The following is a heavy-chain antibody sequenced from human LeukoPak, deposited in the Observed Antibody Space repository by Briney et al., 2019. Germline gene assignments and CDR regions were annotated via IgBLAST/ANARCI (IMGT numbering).Heavy chain of an antibody. Sequence: PSETLSLTCTVSGGSISSSSYYWGWIRQPPGKGLEWIGSIYYSGTTYYSPSLKSRVTISVDTSKNQFSLKLSSVTAADTAVYYCASQFGTTGRGAFDIWGQGTMVTVSS. D-gene: IGHD1-1*01. CDR1: GGSISSSSYY. CDR3: ASQFGTTGRGAFDI. J-gene: IGHJ3*02. V-gene: IGHV4-39*01. CDR2: IYYSGTT.